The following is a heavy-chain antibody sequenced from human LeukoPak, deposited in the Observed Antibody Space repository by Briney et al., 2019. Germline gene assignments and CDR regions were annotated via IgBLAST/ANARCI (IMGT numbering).Heavy chain of an antibody. D-gene: IGHD6-13*01. CDR1: GYSISSGYY. CDR3: ARLGGRAAAGTV. V-gene: IGHV4-38-2*02. J-gene: IGHJ4*02. Sequence: SETLSLTCTVSGYSISSGYYWGWIRQPPGKGLEWIGSIYHSGSTYYNPSLKSRVTISVDTSKNQFSLKLSSVTAADTAVYYCARLGGRAAAGTVWGQGTLVTVSS. CDR2: IYHSGST.